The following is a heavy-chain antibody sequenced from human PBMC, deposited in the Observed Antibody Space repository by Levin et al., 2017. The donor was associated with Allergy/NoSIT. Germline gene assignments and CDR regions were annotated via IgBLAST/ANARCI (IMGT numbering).Heavy chain of an antibody. D-gene: IGHD3-10*01. V-gene: IGHV3-23*01. Sequence: LSLPCAASGFTFRSSAMSWVRQPPGKGLEWVSTISGSTGSTYYADSVKGRFTISRDNSKSTLYLQMHSLRAEDTAIYYCAKDRESGSYTDYWGQGTLVTVSS. CDR3: AKDRESGSYTDY. J-gene: IGHJ4*02. CDR1: GFTFRSSA. CDR2: ISGSTGST.